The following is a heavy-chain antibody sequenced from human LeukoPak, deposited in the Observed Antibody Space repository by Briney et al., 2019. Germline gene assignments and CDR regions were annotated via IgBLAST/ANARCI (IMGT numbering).Heavy chain of an antibody. CDR2: IYYSGST. V-gene: IGHV4-31*03. J-gene: IGHJ6*02. Sequence: SETLSLTCTVSGGSISSGGYYWSWIRQHPGKGLEWIGYIYYSGSTYYNPSLRSRVTISVDTSKNQFSLKLSSVTAADTAVYYCARDLPIYGMDVWGQGTTVTVSS. CDR1: GGSISSGGYY. CDR3: ARDLPIYGMDV.